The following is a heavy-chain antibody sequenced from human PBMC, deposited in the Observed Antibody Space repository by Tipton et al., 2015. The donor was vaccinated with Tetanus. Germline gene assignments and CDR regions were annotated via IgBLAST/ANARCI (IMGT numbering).Heavy chain of an antibody. V-gene: IGHV4-30-2*01. CDR2: MYYSGTT. D-gene: IGHD2-2*01. J-gene: IGHJ4*02. CDR1: GGSISSGGYS. Sequence: TLSLTCAVSGGSISSGGYSWTWIRQPPGKGLQWIGYMYYSGTTHYNPSLKSRVNISLDRSENQISLMLTSVTAADTAVYYCARVACSSTSCYSHYFDYWGPGSLVTVSS. CDR3: ARVACSSTSCYSHYFDY.